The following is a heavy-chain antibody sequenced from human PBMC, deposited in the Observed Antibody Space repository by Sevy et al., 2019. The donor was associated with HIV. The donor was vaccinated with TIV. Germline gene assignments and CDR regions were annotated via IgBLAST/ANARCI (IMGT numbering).Heavy chain of an antibody. V-gene: IGHV3-23*01. CDR1: GFTFSSYA. Sequence: GGSLRLSCAASGFTFSSYAMSWVRQAPGKGLEWVSAMSGGGGSSYYADSVKGRFTISRDNSKNTLYLQMNRLIAEDTAVYYGAKGRRGGWNYENYFDYWGQGTLVTVSS. CDR2: MSGGGGSS. D-gene: IGHD1-7*01. CDR3: AKGRRGGWNYENYFDY. J-gene: IGHJ4*02.